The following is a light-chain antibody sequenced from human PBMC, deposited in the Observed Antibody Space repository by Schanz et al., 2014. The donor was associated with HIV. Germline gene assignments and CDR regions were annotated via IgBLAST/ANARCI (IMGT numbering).Light chain of an antibody. CDR3: QQYGTSGT. CDR2: GAS. Sequence: EIVMTQSPATLSVSPGERATLSCRASQSVSSNLAWYQQKPGQAPRLLIYGASTRATGIPGRFSGSGSGTEFTLTISSLQSEDFAVYYCQQYGTSGTFGQGTKVEIK. CDR1: QSVSSN. J-gene: IGKJ1*01. V-gene: IGKV3-15*01.